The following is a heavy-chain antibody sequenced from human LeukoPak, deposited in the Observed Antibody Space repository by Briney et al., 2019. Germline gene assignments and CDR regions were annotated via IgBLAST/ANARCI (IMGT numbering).Heavy chain of an antibody. V-gene: IGHV3-74*01. CDR3: AKTVDYYDSSGPDY. CDR1: GFTFTTYW. Sequence: GGSLRLSCAASGFTFTTYWMHWVRQAPGKGLVWVSHINSDGSITSYADSVKGRFTISRDNSKNTLYLQMNSLRAEDTAVYYCAKTVDYYDSSGPDYWGQGTLVTVSS. CDR2: INSDGSIT. D-gene: IGHD3-22*01. J-gene: IGHJ4*02.